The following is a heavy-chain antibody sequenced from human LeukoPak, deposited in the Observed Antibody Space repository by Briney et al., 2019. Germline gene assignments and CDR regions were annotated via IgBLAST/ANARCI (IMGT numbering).Heavy chain of an antibody. D-gene: IGHD5-24*01. V-gene: IGHV3-30*02. CDR1: GFTFSTYS. Sequence: GGSLRLSCAASGFTFSTYSMDWVRQVPGKGLEWVAFIRYDGSNKYYADSVKGRFTISRDNSKNTLYLQMNSLRAEDTAVYYCASRRDGYSYYFDYWGQGTLVTVSS. CDR3: ASRRDGYSYYFDY. J-gene: IGHJ4*02. CDR2: IRYDGSNK.